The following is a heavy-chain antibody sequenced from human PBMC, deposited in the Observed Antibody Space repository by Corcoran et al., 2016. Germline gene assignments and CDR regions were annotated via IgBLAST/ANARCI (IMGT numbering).Heavy chain of an antibody. Sequence: QVQLQESGPGLVKPSQTLSLTCTVSGGSISSGGYYWSWIRQHPGKGLEWIGYIYYSGSTYYNPSLKSRVTISVDTSKNQFSLKLMSVTAADTAVYYCARWPVVVTAISYYYYGMDVWGQGTTVTVSS. J-gene: IGHJ6*02. D-gene: IGHD2-21*02. CDR2: IYYSGST. V-gene: IGHV4-31*03. CDR3: ARWPVVVTAISYYYYGMDV. CDR1: GGSISSGGYY.